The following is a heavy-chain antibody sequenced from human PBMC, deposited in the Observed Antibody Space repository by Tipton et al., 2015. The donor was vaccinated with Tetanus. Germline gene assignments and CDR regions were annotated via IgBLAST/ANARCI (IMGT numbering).Heavy chain of an antibody. CDR3: ARDRGVRGGYCYCHGMDV. D-gene: IGHD3-10*01. V-gene: IGHV1-18*01. CDR1: GYTFTHYG. CDR2: ISPFTGDT. Sequence: QSGAEVKKPGASVKVSCKASGYTFTHYGISWVRQAPGQGLEWVGWISPFTGDTEYAQNLQDRLILTTDTSTATAYVEVRSLTSDDQAVYYCARDRGVRGGYCYCHGMDVWGQGTTVTVSS. J-gene: IGHJ6*02.